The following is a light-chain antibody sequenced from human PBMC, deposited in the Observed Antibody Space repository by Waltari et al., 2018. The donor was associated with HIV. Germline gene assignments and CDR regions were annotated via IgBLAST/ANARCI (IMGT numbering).Light chain of an antibody. CDR2: DDS. V-gene: IGLV3-21*04. Sequence: SYVLIQPPSVSVAPGRMAIVTCGGSHIGGQSVNWYQQKPGQAPALVIFDDSDRPSGIPERFSGSNSGNTATLTITRVEAGDEADYYCQVWDSSSGRHVFGTATKVTVL. CDR3: QVWDSSSGRHV. CDR1: HIGGQS. J-gene: IGLJ1*01.